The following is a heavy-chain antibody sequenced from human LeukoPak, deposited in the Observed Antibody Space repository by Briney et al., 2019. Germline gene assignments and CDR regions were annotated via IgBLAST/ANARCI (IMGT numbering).Heavy chain of an antibody. CDR3: ARDLYVCYYGSGSSYYYYMDV. CDR1: GGSVISSNYY. J-gene: IGHJ6*03. CDR2: TYYTGTT. D-gene: IGHD3-10*01. V-gene: IGHV4-39*07. Sequence: TSSETLSLTCTVSGGSVISSNYYWGWIRQSPEKGLEWIGITYYTGTTYYNPSLKSRVTISVDPSKNQFSLKLSSVTAADTAVYYCARDLYVCYYGSGSSYYYYMDVWGKGTTVTISS.